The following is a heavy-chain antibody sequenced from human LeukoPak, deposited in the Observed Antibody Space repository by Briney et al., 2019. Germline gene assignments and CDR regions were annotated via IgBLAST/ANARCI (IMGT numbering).Heavy chain of an antibody. Sequence: SETLSLTCAVYVGSFSGYYWSWIRQPPGKGLEWIGEINHSGSTNYNPSLQSRVTIPVDTTKNQFSLKLSSVTAADTAVYYCAKLRDGYTAAGYWGQGTLVTVSS. CDR1: VGSFSGYY. J-gene: IGHJ4*02. CDR2: INHSGST. V-gene: IGHV4-34*01. D-gene: IGHD5-24*01. CDR3: AKLRDGYTAAGY.